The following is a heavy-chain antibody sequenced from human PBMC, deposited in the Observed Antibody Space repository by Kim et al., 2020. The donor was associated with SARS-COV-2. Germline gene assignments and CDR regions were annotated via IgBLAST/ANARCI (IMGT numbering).Heavy chain of an antibody. V-gene: IGHV4-61*01. CDR2: IYYSGSN. CDR3: VRRGTRLDY. Sequence: SETLSLTCTVSGGSVSSSSYYWSWIRQPPGKGLEWIGYIYYSGSNNYNPSLKSRVAISIDTSKNQFSLKLSSVTAADTAVYYCVRRGTRLDYWGQGTLVTVSS. CDR1: GGSVSSSSYY. D-gene: IGHD1-26*01. J-gene: IGHJ4*02.